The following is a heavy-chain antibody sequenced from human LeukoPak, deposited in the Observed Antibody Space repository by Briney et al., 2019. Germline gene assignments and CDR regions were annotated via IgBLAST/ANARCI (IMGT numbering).Heavy chain of an antibody. CDR1: GGSISSYY. J-gene: IGHJ6*04. Sequence: SETLSLTCTVSGGSISSYYWSWIRQPPGKGLEWIGYIYYSGSTNYKPSLKSRVTISVDTSKNQFSLKLSSVTAADTAVYYCARWQQWLVPTQGMDVWGKGTTVTVSS. CDR2: IYYSGST. CDR3: ARWQQWLVPTQGMDV. V-gene: IGHV4-59*01. D-gene: IGHD6-19*01.